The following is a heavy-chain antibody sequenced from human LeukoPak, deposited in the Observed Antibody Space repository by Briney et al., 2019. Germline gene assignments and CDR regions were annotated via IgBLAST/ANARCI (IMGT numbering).Heavy chain of an antibody. CDR1: GGSISSGGYY. V-gene: IGHV4-31*03. D-gene: IGHD3-22*01. CDR2: IHYSGDT. Sequence: SETLSLTCTASGGSISSGGYYWSWIRQHPGKGLEWIGYIHYSGDTYYSPSLKSRLTISVDTSKNQFSLRLRSVTAADTAVYYCARVVAYDSTGYYLYYFDYWGQGTLVSVAA. J-gene: IGHJ4*02. CDR3: ARVVAYDSTGYYLYYFDY.